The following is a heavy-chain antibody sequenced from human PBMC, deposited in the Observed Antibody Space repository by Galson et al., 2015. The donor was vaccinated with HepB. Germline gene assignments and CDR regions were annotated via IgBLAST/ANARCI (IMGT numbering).Heavy chain of an antibody. V-gene: IGHV3-33*06. CDR1: GFTFSSYG. CDR2: IWYDGSNK. CDR3: AKDLRRSGYYWDY. Sequence: SLRLSCAASGFTFSSYGMHWVRQAPGKGLEWVAVIWYDGSNKYYADSVKGRFTISRDNSKNTLYLQMNSLRAEDTAVYYCAKDLRRSGYYWDYWGQGTLVTVSS. D-gene: IGHD3-22*01. J-gene: IGHJ4*02.